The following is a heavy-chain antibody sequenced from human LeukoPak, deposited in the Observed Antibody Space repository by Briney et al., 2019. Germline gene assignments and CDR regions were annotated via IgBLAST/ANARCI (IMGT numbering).Heavy chain of an antibody. D-gene: IGHD3-22*01. Sequence: SVTVSCKASGGTFSSYAISWVRQAPGQGLEWMGRIIPILGIANYAQKFQGRVTITADKSTSTAYMELSSLRSEDTAVYYCARDQIPTYYYDSSGYGVDYWGQGTLVTVSS. CDR1: GGTFSSYA. V-gene: IGHV1-69*04. CDR3: ARDQIPTYYYDSSGYGVDY. CDR2: IIPILGIA. J-gene: IGHJ4*02.